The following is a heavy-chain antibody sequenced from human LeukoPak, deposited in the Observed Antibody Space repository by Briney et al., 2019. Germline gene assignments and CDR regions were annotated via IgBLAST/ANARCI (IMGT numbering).Heavy chain of an antibody. CDR1: GLTFSSYA. Sequence: GRSLRLSCAVSGLTFSSYAFHWVRQAPGKGLEWVSSISSSSSYIYYADSVKGRFTISRDNAKNSLYLQMNSLRAEDTAVYYCARGGGSTWDYWGQGTLVTVSS. CDR2: ISSSSSYI. CDR3: ARGGGSTWDY. V-gene: IGHV3-21*01. J-gene: IGHJ4*02. D-gene: IGHD3-10*01.